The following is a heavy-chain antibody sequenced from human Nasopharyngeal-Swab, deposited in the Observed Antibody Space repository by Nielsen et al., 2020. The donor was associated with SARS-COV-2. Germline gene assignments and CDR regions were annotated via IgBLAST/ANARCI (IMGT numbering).Heavy chain of an antibody. CDR3: ARGSSSLDY. CDR1: GFTFSSYW. Sequence: GESLKISCAASGFTFSSYWMHWVRQAPGKGLVWVSRINSDGSSTSYADSVKGRFTISRDNAKNTLYLQMNSLRAEDTAVYYYARGSSSLDYWGQGTLVTVSS. CDR2: INSDGSST. J-gene: IGHJ4*02. D-gene: IGHD6-13*01. V-gene: IGHV3-74*01.